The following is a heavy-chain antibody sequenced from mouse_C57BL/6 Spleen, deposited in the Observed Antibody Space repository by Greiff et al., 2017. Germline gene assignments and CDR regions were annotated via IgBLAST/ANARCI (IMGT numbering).Heavy chain of an antibody. CDR3: ARADCGTLDY. D-gene: IGHD1-1*01. J-gene: IGHJ2*01. Sequence: EVKLMESGPGLVKPSQSLSLTCSVTGYSITSGYYWNWIRQFPGNKLEWMGYISYDGSNNYNPSLKNRISITRDTSKNQFFLKLNSVTTEDTATYYCARADCGTLDYWGQGTTLTVSS. CDR1: GYSITSGYY. V-gene: IGHV3-6*01. CDR2: ISYDGSN.